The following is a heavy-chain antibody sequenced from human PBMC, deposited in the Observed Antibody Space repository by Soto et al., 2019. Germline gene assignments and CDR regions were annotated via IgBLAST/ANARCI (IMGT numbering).Heavy chain of an antibody. CDR1: GFTFSNYA. Sequence: VQLVESGGGLVQPGGSLRLSCAASGFTFSNYAMDWVRQAPGKVLEYVSGISSHGVGTYYANSVKDRFTISRDNSKNTLYLQMGSLRAEDMAVYYCARREQSDYYYMDVWGKGTSVTVSS. CDR3: ARREQSDYYYMDV. D-gene: IGHD6-19*01. CDR2: ISSHGVGT. V-gene: IGHV3-64*01. J-gene: IGHJ6*03.